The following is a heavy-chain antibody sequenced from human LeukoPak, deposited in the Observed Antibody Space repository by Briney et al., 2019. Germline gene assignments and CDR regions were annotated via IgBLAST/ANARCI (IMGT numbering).Heavy chain of an antibody. CDR2: IYHSGST. J-gene: IGHJ4*02. Sequence: KASETLSLTCAVSGYSISSGYYWGWIRQPPGKGLEWIASIYHSGSTYYNPSLKSRVTISVDTSKNQFSLKLTSVTSADTAVYDCSRRGNRWPYYYDDWGQGTQVTVSS. CDR1: GYSISSGYY. CDR3: SRRGNRWPYYYDD. V-gene: IGHV4-38-2*01. D-gene: IGHD1-14*01.